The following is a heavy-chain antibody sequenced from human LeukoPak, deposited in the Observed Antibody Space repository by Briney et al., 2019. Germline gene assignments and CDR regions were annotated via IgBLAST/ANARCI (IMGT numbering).Heavy chain of an antibody. Sequence: SETLSLTCTVSGGSISSYYWSWIRQPPGKGLEWIGYIYYSGSTNYNPSLKSRVTMSVDTSKNQFSLKLSSVTAADTAVYYCAREREVLRQFDYWGQGTLVTVSS. J-gene: IGHJ4*02. CDR2: IYYSGST. V-gene: IGHV4-59*12. D-gene: IGHD1-26*01. CDR3: AREREVLRQFDY. CDR1: GGSISSYY.